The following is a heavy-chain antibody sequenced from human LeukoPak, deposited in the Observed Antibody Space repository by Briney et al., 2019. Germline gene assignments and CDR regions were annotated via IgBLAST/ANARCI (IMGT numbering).Heavy chain of an antibody. J-gene: IGHJ1*01. CDR2: IRYDGSNK. CDR1: GFTFSSYV. V-gene: IGHV3-30*02. Sequence: GGSLRLSCAASGFTFSSYVMHWVRQAPGKGLEWVAFIRYDGSNKYYSDSVKGRFSISRDNSKNTLYLQMNSLRAEDTAVYYCAKDRYGGNSVIFSEYFQHWGQGTLVTVSS. D-gene: IGHD4-23*01. CDR3: AKDRYGGNSVIFSEYFQH.